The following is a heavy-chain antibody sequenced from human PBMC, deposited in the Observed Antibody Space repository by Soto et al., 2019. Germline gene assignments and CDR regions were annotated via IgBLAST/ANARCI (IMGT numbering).Heavy chain of an antibody. D-gene: IGHD5-18*01. Sequence: QVQLVESGGGVVQPGRSLRLSCVVSGFTFSSYGMHWVRQAPGKGLEWVAVIWYDGSKKYYADSVKGRFTISRDNSIDTLYLKMNSLRVEDTAVYYCARVPFAAMVTQIDDWGEGTLVSVSS. CDR1: GFTFSSYG. V-gene: IGHV3-33*01. J-gene: IGHJ4*02. CDR3: ARVPFAAMVTQIDD. CDR2: IWYDGSKK.